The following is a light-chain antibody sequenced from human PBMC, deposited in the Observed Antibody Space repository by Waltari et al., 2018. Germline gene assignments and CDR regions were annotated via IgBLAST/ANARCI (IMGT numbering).Light chain of an antibody. Sequence: SYELTQPPSVSVSLGQTARIPCSGEDLEKRYVYWYQQKPGQVPDLIIDKDTERPSGIPERFSGSSSGAVVTLTIRGVQAEDESDYYCLSTDTSGTWVFGGGTKLIVL. CDR1: DLEKRY. CDR3: LSTDTSGTWV. CDR2: KDT. V-gene: IGLV3-16*01. J-gene: IGLJ3*02.